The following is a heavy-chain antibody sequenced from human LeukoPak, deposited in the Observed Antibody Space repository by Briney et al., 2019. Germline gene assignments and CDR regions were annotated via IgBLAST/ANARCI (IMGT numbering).Heavy chain of an antibody. J-gene: IGHJ4*02. CDR1: GFTFSSYW. V-gene: IGHV3-74*01. D-gene: IGHD6-19*01. CDR2: INSDGSST. CDR3: AKGSSGLSFDY. Sequence: GGSLRLSCAASGFTFSSYWMHWVRQAPGKGLVWVSRINSDGSSTSYADSVKGRFTISRDNAKNTLYLQMNSLRAEDTAVYYCAKGSSGLSFDYWGQGTLVTVSS.